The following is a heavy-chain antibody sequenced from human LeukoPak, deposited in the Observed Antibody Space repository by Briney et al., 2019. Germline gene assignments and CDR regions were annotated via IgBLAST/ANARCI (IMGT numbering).Heavy chain of an antibody. CDR1: GGSISSNMW. CDR2: IYHSGST. Sequence: PSETLSLTCSVSGGSISSNMWWSWVRQTPGEGLEWIGEIYHSGSTNYNPSLKSRVTISLDKSKNQFSLKLSSVTAADTAVYYCAQIRPSTYYDSSGSFDYWGQGTLVTVSS. V-gene: IGHV4-4*02. CDR3: AQIRPSTYYDSSGSFDY. D-gene: IGHD3-22*01. J-gene: IGHJ4*02.